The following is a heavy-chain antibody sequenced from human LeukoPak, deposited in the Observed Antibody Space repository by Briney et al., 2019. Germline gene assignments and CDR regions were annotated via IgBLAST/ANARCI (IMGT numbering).Heavy chain of an antibody. CDR1: GFTFSSYA. Sequence: PGGSLRLSCAASGFTFSSYAMSWVRQAPGKGLEWVSAISGSGSSTYYADSVKGRFTISRDNSKSTLYLQMNSLRAEDTAVYYCAKDIAALYYFDYWGQGTLVTVSS. J-gene: IGHJ4*02. CDR2: ISGSGSST. D-gene: IGHD6-6*01. CDR3: AKDIAALYYFDY. V-gene: IGHV3-23*01.